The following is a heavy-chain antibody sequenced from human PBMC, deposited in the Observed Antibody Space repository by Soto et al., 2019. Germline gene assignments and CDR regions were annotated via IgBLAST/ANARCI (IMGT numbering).Heavy chain of an antibody. CDR1: GFTFSSYA. D-gene: IGHD2-2*01. V-gene: IGHV3-23*01. CDR2: ISGSGGNT. J-gene: IGHJ4*02. Sequence: GESLRLACAASGFTFSSYAMSWVRQAPGKGLEWVSTISGSGGNTHYADSVKGRFTISRDNSKNTVYLQMNSLRAEDTAVYYCDKVAPYCSSTTFYIDYWGQGSLVTVSS. CDR3: DKVAPYCSSTTFYIDY.